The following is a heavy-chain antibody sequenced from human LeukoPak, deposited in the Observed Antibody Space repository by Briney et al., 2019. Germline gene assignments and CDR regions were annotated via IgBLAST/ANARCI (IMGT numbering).Heavy chain of an antibody. V-gene: IGHV4-34*01. Sequence: PSETLSLTCAVYGGSFSGYYWSWIRQPPGKGLKWTGEINHSGSTNYNPSLKSRVTISVDTSKNQFSLKLSSVTAADTAVYYCARRWFGELYTATFDYWGQGALVTVSS. J-gene: IGHJ4*02. CDR2: INHSGST. CDR3: ARRWFGELYTATFDY. CDR1: GGSFSGYY. D-gene: IGHD3-10*01.